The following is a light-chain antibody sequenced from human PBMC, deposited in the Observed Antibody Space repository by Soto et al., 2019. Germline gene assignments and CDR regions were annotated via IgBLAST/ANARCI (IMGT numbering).Light chain of an antibody. J-gene: IGLJ2*01. CDR3: CSFALGSTLI. CDR2: EGS. CDR1: SSDVGSYNL. Sequence: QSALTQPASVSVSPGQSITISCTGTSSDVGSYNLVSWYQQYPDKAPKLIIYEGSKRPSGVSNRFSGSKSGNTASLTISGRQAEDEADYYCCSFALGSTLIFGGGTKLTVL. V-gene: IGLV2-23*01.